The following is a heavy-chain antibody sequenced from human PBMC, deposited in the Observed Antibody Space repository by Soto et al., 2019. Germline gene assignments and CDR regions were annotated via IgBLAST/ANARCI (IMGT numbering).Heavy chain of an antibody. J-gene: IGHJ4*02. D-gene: IGHD3-22*01. CDR3: AHLRIAMREPGRVYYFDY. Sequence: QITLKESGPTLVKPTQTLTLTCTFSGFSLSTSGVGVGWIRQPPGKALEWLALIYWDDDKRYSPSLKSRLTITKDTSKNQVVLTMTNMDPVDTATYYCAHLRIAMREPGRVYYFDYWGQGTLVTVSS. CDR1: GFSLSTSGVG. CDR2: IYWDDDK. V-gene: IGHV2-5*02.